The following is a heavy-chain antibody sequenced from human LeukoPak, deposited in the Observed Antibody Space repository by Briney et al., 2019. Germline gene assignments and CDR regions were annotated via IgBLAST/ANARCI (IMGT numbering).Heavy chain of an antibody. V-gene: IGHV3-9*01. D-gene: IGHD2-2*01. CDR3: ARASSTSVNWFDP. Sequence: GGSLRLSCAASGFTFDDYAMHWVRQAPGKGLEWVSGISWYSGSIGYADSVKGRFTISRDNAKNSLYLQMNSLRAEDTALYYCARASSTSVNWFDPWGQGTLVTVSS. J-gene: IGHJ5*02. CDR1: GFTFDDYA. CDR2: ISWYSGSI.